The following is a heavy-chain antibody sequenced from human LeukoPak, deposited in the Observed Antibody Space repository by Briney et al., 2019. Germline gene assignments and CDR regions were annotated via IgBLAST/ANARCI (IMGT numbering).Heavy chain of an antibody. CDR1: GGSISSYY. Sequence: SETLSLTCTVSGGSISSYYWSWIRQPPGKGLEWIGYIYYSGSTNYNPSLKSRVTISVDTSKNQFSLKLSSVTAADTAVYYCAGGFYGFWSGRLGEGLYYFDYWGQGTLVTASS. J-gene: IGHJ4*02. CDR2: IYYSGST. D-gene: IGHD3-3*01. CDR3: AGGFYGFWSGRLGEGLYYFDY. V-gene: IGHV4-59*01.